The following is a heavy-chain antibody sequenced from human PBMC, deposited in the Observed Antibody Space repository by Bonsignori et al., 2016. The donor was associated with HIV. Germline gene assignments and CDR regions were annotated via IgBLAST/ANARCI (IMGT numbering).Heavy chain of an antibody. CDR3: AREGGDYIPPPMLFDI. Sequence: QVQLVQSGAEVKKVGSSVKVSCKASGGAFSSYAFSWVRQAPGQGLEWMGGIIPFFGTANYAQMFQGRVTITADESTSTTYMELSSLRSEDTAVYFCAREGGDYIPPPMLFDIWGPRDNGHRLL. CDR2: IIPFFGTA. CDR1: GGAFSSYA. D-gene: IGHD3-16*01. V-gene: IGHV1-69*12. J-gene: IGHJ3*02.